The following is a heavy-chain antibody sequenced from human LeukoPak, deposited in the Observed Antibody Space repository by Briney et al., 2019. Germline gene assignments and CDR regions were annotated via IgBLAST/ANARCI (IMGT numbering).Heavy chain of an antibody. V-gene: IGHV4-31*03. CDR2: IYYSGST. CDR1: GGSISSGGYY. Sequence: SQTLSLTCTVSGGSISSGGYYWSWIREHPGKGLDWIGYIYYSGSTYYNPSLKSRVTISVDTSKNQFSLKLSSVTAADTAVYYCARGRCSGGSCYIFDYWGQGTLVTVSS. CDR3: ARGRCSGGSCYIFDY. D-gene: IGHD2-15*01. J-gene: IGHJ4*02.